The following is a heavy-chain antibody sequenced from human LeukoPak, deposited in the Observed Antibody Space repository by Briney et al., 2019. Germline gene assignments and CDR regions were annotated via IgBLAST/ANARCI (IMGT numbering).Heavy chain of an antibody. CDR1: GITFNSYG. D-gene: IGHD1-20*01. J-gene: IGHJ3*02. V-gene: IGHV3-30*18. CDR3: AKGLNWNYLGAFDI. Sequence: AGGSLRLSCAASGITFNSYGMHWVRQAPGKGLEWVAVISYDGSNKYYADSVKGRFTISRDNSKNTLSLQMDSLRAEDTALYYCAKGLNWNYLGAFDIWGQGTIVTVSS. CDR2: ISYDGSNK.